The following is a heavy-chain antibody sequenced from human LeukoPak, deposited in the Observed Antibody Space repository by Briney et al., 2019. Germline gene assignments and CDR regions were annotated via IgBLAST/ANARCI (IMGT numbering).Heavy chain of an antibody. J-gene: IGHJ4*02. D-gene: IGHD3-22*01. Sequence: GRSPRLSCAASGFTFSSYAMHWVRQAPGKGLEWVAVISYDGSNKYYADSVKGRFTISRDNSKNTLYLQMNSLRAEDTAVYYCARDRATLDYYDSSGVDYWGQGTLVTVSS. CDR3: ARDRATLDYYDSSGVDY. CDR2: ISYDGSNK. V-gene: IGHV3-30-3*01. CDR1: GFTFSSYA.